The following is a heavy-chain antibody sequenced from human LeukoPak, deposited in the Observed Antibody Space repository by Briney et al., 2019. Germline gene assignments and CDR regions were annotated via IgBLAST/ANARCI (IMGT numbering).Heavy chain of an antibody. V-gene: IGHV4-39*07. Sequence: SETLSLTCTVSGGSISSSSYYWGWIRQPPGKGLEWIGSIYYSGSTNYNPSLKNRVTISVDTSKNQFSLKLSSVTAADTAVYYCASANGGAYSGYDPDYYYYYMDVWGKGTTVTVSS. D-gene: IGHD5-12*01. J-gene: IGHJ6*03. CDR3: ASANGGAYSGYDPDYYYYYMDV. CDR1: GGSISSSSYY. CDR2: IYYSGST.